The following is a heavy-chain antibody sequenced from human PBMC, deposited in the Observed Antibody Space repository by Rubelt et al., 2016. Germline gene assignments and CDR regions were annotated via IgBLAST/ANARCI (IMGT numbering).Heavy chain of an antibody. CDR3: ARGNIVVVPAANYWYFDL. CDR1: GGSISSSSYY. J-gene: IGHJ2*01. CDR2: IYYSGST. D-gene: IGHD2-2*01. Sequence: GLVKPSETLSLTCTVSGGSISSSSYYWGWIRQPPGKGLEWIGSIYYSGSTNYNPSLKSRVTISVDTSKNQFSLKLSSVTAADTAVYYCARGNIVVVPAANYWYFDLWGRGTLVTVSS. V-gene: IGHV4-39*07.